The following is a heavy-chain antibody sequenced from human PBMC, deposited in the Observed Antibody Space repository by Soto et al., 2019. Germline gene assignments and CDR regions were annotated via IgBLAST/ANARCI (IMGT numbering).Heavy chain of an antibody. CDR2: IYYSGST. V-gene: IGHV4-59*08. CDR3: ARLDYGDLASYYYYMDV. CDR1: GGSISSYY. J-gene: IGHJ6*03. Sequence: SETLSLTCTVSGGSISSYYWSWIRQPPGKGLEWIGYIYYSGSTNYNPSLKSRVTISVDTSKNQFSLKLSSVTAADTAVYYCARLDYGDLASYYYYMDVWGKGTTVTVSS. D-gene: IGHD4-17*01.